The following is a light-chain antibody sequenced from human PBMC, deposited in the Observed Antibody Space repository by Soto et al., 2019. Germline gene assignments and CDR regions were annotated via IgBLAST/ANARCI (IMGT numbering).Light chain of an antibody. V-gene: IGKV1-12*01. CDR1: QVISSW. Sequence: IQMTQSPSSVSASVGDSVTITCRASQVISSWLAWYQVKPGKAPKLLIYGASNRESGVPSRFSASESGTLFTLTINSLQPEDFATYYCQQASSVPLTFGGGTTVEI. J-gene: IGKJ4*01. CDR3: QQASSVPLT. CDR2: GAS.